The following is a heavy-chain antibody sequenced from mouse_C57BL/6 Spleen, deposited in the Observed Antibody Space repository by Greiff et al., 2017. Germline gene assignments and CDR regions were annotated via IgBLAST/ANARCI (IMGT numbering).Heavy chain of an antibody. CDR2: ISDGGSYT. V-gene: IGHV5-4*01. CDR1: GFTFSSYA. J-gene: IGHJ3*01. Sequence: EVQVVESGGGLVKPGGSLKLSCAASGFTFSSYAMSWVRQPPEKRLEWVATISDGGSYTYYPDNVKGRCTISRDNAKNNLYLQMSHLKSEDTAMYYCARDDYDGPWFAYWGQGTLVTVAA. D-gene: IGHD2-4*01. CDR3: ARDDYDGPWFAY.